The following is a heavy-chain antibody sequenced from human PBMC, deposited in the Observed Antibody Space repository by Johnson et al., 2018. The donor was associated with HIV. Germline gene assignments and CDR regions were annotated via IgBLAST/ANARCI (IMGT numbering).Heavy chain of an antibody. CDR1: GFTFSSYW. Sequence: VQLVESGGGVVRPGGSLRLSCAASGFTFSSYWMHWVRQAPGKGLVWVSRINSDGSSTSYADSVKGRFTISRDNAKNTLYLQMNSLRADDTAVYYCARVVGDTTGGRAFDIWGQGTMVTVSS. D-gene: IGHD1-26*01. CDR2: INSDGSST. J-gene: IGHJ3*02. V-gene: IGHV3-74*02. CDR3: ARVVGDTTGGRAFDI.